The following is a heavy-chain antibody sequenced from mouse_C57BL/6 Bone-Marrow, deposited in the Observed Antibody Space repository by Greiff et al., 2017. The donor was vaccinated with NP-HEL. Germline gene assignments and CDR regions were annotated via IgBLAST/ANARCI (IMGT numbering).Heavy chain of an antibody. CDR1: GFTITDYY. Sequence: VQLKQSGAELVKPGASVKLSCTASGFTITDYYMHWVQQRPEQGLEWIGRIDPEDGETKYAAKFQGRATITADTSSNTAYLRLSSLTSKDTAVYYCARTDYGHYFAYWGQGTTLTVSS. CDR3: ARTDYGHYFAY. CDR2: IDPEDGET. D-gene: IGHD1-1*02. V-gene: IGHV14-2*01. J-gene: IGHJ2*01.